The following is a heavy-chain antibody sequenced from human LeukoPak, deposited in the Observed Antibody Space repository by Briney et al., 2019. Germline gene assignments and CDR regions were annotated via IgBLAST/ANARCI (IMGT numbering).Heavy chain of an antibody. CDR2: MNPNSGNT. Sequence: ASVKASCKASGYTFTSYDINWVRQATGQGLEWMGWMNPNSGNTGYAQKFQGRVTITRNTSISTAYMELSSLRSEDTAVYYCARGDYDSSGYRGYYYYYMDVWGKGTTVTVSS. CDR1: GYTFTSYD. CDR3: ARGDYDSSGYRGYYYYYMDV. D-gene: IGHD3-22*01. J-gene: IGHJ6*03. V-gene: IGHV1-8*02.